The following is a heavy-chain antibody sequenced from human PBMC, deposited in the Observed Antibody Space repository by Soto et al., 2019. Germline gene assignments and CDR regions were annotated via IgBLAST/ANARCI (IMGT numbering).Heavy chain of an antibody. CDR3: ARASWGNYYYYYGMDV. CDR2: ISSSGSTI. J-gene: IGHJ6*02. V-gene: IGHV3-11*01. D-gene: IGHD7-27*01. Sequence: QVQLVESGGGLVKPGGSLRLSCAASGFTFSDYYMSWIRQAPGKGLEWVSYISSSGSTIYYADSVKGRFTISSDNAKNSLYLQMTSLGAEDTAVYYCARASWGNYYYYYGMDVWGQGTTVTVSS. CDR1: GFTFSDYY.